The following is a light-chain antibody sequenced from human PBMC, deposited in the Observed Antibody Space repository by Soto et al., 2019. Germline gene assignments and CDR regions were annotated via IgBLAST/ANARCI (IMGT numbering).Light chain of an antibody. J-gene: IGKJ1*01. CDR1: QSVGHN. CDR2: GAS. V-gene: IGKV3-15*01. CDR3: QQYNNWPRT. Sequence: DIVMTQSPVTLSLSPGDRATLSCRASQSVGHNLAWFQQKPGQAPRLLIYGASAGATGIPDRVSGSGFGTEFTLTISSLQSEDLAVYYCQQYNNWPRTFGQGTKVEMK.